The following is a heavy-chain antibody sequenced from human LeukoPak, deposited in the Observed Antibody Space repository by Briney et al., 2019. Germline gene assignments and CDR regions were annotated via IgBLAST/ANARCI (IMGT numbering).Heavy chain of an antibody. CDR2: IYSDGRT. Sequence: PGGSLRLSCAASGFTFSSYAMSWVRQAPGKGLEWVSGIYSDGRTFYIDSVKGRFSISRDNSKNTLFLQMNNLRAEDTAVYYCARDPGFSPEPYFDYWGQGTLVTVSS. CDR1: GFTFSSYA. D-gene: IGHD3-3*01. J-gene: IGHJ4*02. CDR3: ARDPGFSPEPYFDY. V-gene: IGHV3-66*01.